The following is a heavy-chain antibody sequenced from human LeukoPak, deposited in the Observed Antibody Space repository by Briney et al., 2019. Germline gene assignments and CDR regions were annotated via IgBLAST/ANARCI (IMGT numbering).Heavy chain of an antibody. CDR2: INPSGGST. D-gene: IGHD6-6*01. V-gene: IGHV1-46*01. CDR3: ARGHSNSPFLY. CDR1: GYTFTSYY. J-gene: IGHJ4*02. Sequence: GASVKVSCKASGYTFTSYYLHWVRQAPGQGLEWMGIINPSGGSTSYAQKFQDRVTMTRDTPTSTVYMELSSLRSEDMAVYYCARGHSNSPFLYWGQGTLVTVSP.